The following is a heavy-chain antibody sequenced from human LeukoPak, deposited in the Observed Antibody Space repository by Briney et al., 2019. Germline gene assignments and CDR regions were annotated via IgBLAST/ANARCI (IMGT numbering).Heavy chain of an antibody. Sequence: PSETLSLTCTVSGGSISSYYWSWIRQPPGKGLEWIGYIYYSGSTNYNPSLKSRVTISVDTSKNQSSLKLSSVTAADTAVYYCARGAHVGATDLDYWGQGTLVTVSS. CDR2: IYYSGST. J-gene: IGHJ4*02. V-gene: IGHV4-59*01. CDR3: ARGAHVGATDLDY. CDR1: GGSISSYY. D-gene: IGHD1-26*01.